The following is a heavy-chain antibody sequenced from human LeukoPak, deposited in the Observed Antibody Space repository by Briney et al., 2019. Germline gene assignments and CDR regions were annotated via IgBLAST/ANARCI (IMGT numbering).Heavy chain of an antibody. D-gene: IGHD2-15*01. J-gene: IGHJ6*03. V-gene: IGHV3-30*18. CDR2: ISYDGSNK. Sequence: PGGSLRLSCAASGFTFSSYGMHWVRQAPGKGLEWVAVISYDGSNKYYADSVKGRFTISRDNSKNTLYLQMNSLRAEDTAVYYCAKGGRGGGTSPSKYCSGGSCYSGLRHGNYYYYMDVWGKGTTVTVSS. CDR1: GFTFSSYG. CDR3: AKGGRGGGTSPSKYCSGGSCYSGLRHGNYYYYMDV.